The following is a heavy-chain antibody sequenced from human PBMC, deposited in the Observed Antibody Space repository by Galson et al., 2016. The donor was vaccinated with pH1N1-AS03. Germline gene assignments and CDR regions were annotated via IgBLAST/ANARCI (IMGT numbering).Heavy chain of an antibody. J-gene: IGHJ4*02. CDR1: GFTFSSYG. D-gene: IGHD3-22*01. Sequence: SLRLSCAAPGFTFSSYGMHWVRQTPGKGLEWVAVIWYDGSNKYYADSVKGRFTISRDNSKNTLYLQMSSLRAEDTAVYYCARGQGYNSGYFDTDYWGRGTLVTVSS. CDR3: ARGQGYNSGYFDTDY. V-gene: IGHV3-33*01. CDR2: IWYDGSNK.